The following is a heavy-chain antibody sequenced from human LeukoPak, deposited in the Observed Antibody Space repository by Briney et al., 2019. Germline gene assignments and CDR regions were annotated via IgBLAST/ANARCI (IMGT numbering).Heavy chain of an antibody. CDR2: IYYSGST. D-gene: IGHD6-13*01. J-gene: IGHJ6*03. CDR3: ASQGYSNYYYYMDV. V-gene: IGHV4-38-2*02. Sequence: SETLSLTCTVAGYSISSGYYWGWIRQPPGKGLEWIGSIYYSGSTYYNPSLKSRVTISVDTSKNQFSLKLSSVTAADTAVYYCASQGYSNYYYYMDVWGKGTTVTISS. CDR1: GYSISSGYY.